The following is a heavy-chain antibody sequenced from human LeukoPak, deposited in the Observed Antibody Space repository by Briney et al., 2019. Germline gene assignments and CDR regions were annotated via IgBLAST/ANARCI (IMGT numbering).Heavy chain of an antibody. CDR3: ARDRTKGNRSGYSDAFDI. D-gene: IGHD3-22*01. CDR1: GYTFTSYD. Sequence: ASVRVSCKASGYTFTSYDINWVREATGQGLEWMGWMNPNTGKTGYVQKFQGRVTMTRSTSISTAYMELNSLRSEDTALYFCARDRTKGNRSGYSDAFDIWGQGTKVTVSS. CDR2: MNPNTGKT. V-gene: IGHV1-8*01. J-gene: IGHJ3*02.